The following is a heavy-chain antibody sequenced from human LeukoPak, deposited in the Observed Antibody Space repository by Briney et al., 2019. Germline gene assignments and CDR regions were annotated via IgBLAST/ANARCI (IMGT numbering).Heavy chain of an antibody. V-gene: IGHV4-59*01. CDR1: SVSMSSYY. D-gene: IGHD3/OR15-3a*01. CDR3: ARSHSVWTSFDY. CDR2: IYYSGST. J-gene: IGHJ4*02. Sequence: SSETLSLTCTVYSVSMSSYYWSWIRQPPGAGLEWLGYIYYSGSTNYNPSLKSRVTISVDTSKNQFALKLNSVTAADTAVYYCARSHSVWTSFDYWGQGTLVTVSS.